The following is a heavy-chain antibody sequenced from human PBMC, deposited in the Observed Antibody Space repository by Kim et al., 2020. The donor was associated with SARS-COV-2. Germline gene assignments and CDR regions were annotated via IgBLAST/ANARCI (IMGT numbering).Heavy chain of an antibody. V-gene: IGHV3-23*01. Sequence: GGSLRLSCAASGFTFSNFAMSWARQTPGKGLEWVSTTSNSGVRTHYADSVKGRFTISRDNSKSTLFLQMSSLRAEDTAVYYCEASDYWGQGALVTVSS. CDR1: GFTFSNFA. CDR2: TSNSGVRT. CDR3: EASDY. J-gene: IGHJ4*02.